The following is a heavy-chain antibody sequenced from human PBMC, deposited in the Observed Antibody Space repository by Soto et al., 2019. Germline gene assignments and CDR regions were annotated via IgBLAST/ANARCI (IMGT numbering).Heavy chain of an antibody. CDR2: INHSGST. J-gene: IGHJ6*02. Sequence: SETLSLTCAVYGGSFSGYYWSWIRQPPGKGLEWIGEINHSGSTNYNPSLKSRVTISVDTSKNQFSLKLSSVTAADTAVYYCARDSHSNSPPGIVNYYYYGMDVWGQGTTVTVSS. D-gene: IGHD4-4*01. V-gene: IGHV4-34*01. CDR3: ARDSHSNSPPGIVNYYYYGMDV. CDR1: GGSFSGYY.